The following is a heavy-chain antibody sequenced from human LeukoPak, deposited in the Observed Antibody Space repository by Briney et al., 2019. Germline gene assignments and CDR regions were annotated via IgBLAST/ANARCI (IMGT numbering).Heavy chain of an antibody. D-gene: IGHD2-15*01. CDR2: ISSSGSTI. CDR1: GIILSSYW. J-gene: IGHJ4*02. CDR3: ARDARGFDY. V-gene: IGHV3-48*04. Sequence: SGGSLTLSCAASGIILSSYWMSWVRQAPGKGLEWVSYISSSGSTIYYADSVKGRFTISRDNAKNSLYLQMNSLRAEDTAVYYCARDARGFDYWGQGTLVTVSS.